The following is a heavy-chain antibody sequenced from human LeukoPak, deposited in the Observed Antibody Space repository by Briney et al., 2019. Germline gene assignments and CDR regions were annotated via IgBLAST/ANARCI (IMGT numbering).Heavy chain of an antibody. D-gene: IGHD5-18*01. J-gene: IGHJ4*02. CDR1: GGTFSGYY. V-gene: IGHV4-34*01. CDR3: ASHSYSYGYPHRSQPLDQ. CDR2: INHSGST. Sequence: PSETLSLTCAVYGGTFSGYYWSWMRQPPGKGLEWIGEINHSGSTNYNPSLKSRVTISVDTSKNQFSLKLSSVTATDRAVYDCASHSYSYGYPHRSQPLDQWGQETLLPVSS.